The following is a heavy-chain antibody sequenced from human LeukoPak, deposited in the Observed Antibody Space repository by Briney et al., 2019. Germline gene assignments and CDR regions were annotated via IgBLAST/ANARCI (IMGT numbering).Heavy chain of an antibody. D-gene: IGHD6-13*01. Sequence: PSQTLSLTCTVSGGSISTGGYYWTWIRQHPGKGLEWIGYIYNSGTTYYNPSLESRVTISGDTSKNQFSLKLNSVTAADTAVYYCARRPAAAGLLFDYWGQGTLVTVSS. V-gene: IGHV4-31*03. CDR3: ARRPAAAGLLFDY. CDR1: GGSISTGGYY. J-gene: IGHJ4*02. CDR2: IYNSGTT.